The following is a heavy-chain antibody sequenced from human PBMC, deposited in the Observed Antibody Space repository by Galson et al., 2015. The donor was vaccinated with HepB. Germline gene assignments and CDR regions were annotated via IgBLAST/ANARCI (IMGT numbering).Heavy chain of an antibody. CDR1: GFTFSSYN. J-gene: IGHJ5*01. CDR3: AKGNWGDS. Sequence: SLRLSCAASGFTFSSYNMNWVRQAPGKGLEWVANIKGDGSEMYYVDPVKGRFIISRDNAKNSLFLQMNSLRAEDMAMYYCAKGNWGDSWGQGTLVNVAS. CDR2: IKGDGSEM. V-gene: IGHV3-7*01.